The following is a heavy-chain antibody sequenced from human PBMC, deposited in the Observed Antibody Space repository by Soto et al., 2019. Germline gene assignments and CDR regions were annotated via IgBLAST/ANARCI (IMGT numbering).Heavy chain of an antibody. J-gene: IGHJ4*02. CDR2: IFYSGST. D-gene: IGHD2-21*02. Sequence: QVQLQESGPGLVKPSQSLSLTCTVSGGSITSDDYYWSWIRQPPGRGLEWIGYIFYSGSTHYNPSHQSRFIISLDTSKKQVSLKLSSVTAADTAVYYCASANCGGDCSYRHDRYYFESWGQGTLVTVSS. CDR3: ASANCGGDCSYRHDRYYFES. CDR1: GGSITSDDYY. V-gene: IGHV4-30-4*01.